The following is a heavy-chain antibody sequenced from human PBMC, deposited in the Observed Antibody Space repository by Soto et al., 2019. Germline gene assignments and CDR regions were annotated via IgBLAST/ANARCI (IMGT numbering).Heavy chain of an antibody. J-gene: IGHJ6*02. Sequence: GESLKISCKGSGYSFTSYWISWVRQMPGKGLGWMGRIDPSDSYTNYSPSFQGHVTISADKSISTAYLQWSSLKASDTAMYYCARHPPGGDDYYYGMDVWGQGTTVTVSS. V-gene: IGHV5-10-1*01. CDR1: GYSFTSYW. D-gene: IGHD3-16*01. CDR2: IDPSDSYT. CDR3: ARHPPGGDDYYYGMDV.